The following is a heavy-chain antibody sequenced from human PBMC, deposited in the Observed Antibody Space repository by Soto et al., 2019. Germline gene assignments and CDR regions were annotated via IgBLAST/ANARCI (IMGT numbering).Heavy chain of an antibody. J-gene: IGHJ6*02. CDR2: ISSSSSYI. Sequence: PGGSLRLSCAASGFTFSSYSMNWVRQAPGKGLEWVSSISSSSSYIYYADSVKGRFTISRDNAKNSLYLQMNSLRAEDTAVYYCARDKQWLVRGYYYGMDVWDQGTTVTVSS. CDR3: ARDKQWLVRGYYYGMDV. CDR1: GFTFSSYS. V-gene: IGHV3-21*01. D-gene: IGHD6-19*01.